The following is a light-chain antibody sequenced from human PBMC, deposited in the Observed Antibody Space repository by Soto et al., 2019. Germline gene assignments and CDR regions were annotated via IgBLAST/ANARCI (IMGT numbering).Light chain of an antibody. CDR2: GAS. J-gene: IGKJ2*01. CDR3: QQYKDWPPYT. V-gene: IGKV3-15*01. CDR1: QRIXSN. Sequence: EILMTQSXATXSFSPGERAXXXXXASQRIXSNXAWYQQKPGQAPRLLIYGASTRATGVPARFXGGGSGTEFTLTISSLQSEDFAVYFCQQYKDWPPYTFGQGTKLEIK.